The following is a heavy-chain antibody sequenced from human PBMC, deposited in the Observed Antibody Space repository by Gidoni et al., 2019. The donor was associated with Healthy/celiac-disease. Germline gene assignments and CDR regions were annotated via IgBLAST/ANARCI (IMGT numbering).Heavy chain of an antibody. CDR3: ARTAAYYYYYGMDV. CDR2: IYHGGST. V-gene: IGHV4-4*02. J-gene: IGHJ6*02. CDR1: GGTISSSKW. D-gene: IGHD2-2*01. Sequence: QVQLQDSGPELVKPSGTLSRTCAVTGGTISSSKWWTWVRQPPGKGLEWIGEIYHGGSTNYNPSLKSRVTISVDKSKNKFSLKLSSVTAADTAVYYCARTAAYYYYYGMDVWGQGTTVTVSS.